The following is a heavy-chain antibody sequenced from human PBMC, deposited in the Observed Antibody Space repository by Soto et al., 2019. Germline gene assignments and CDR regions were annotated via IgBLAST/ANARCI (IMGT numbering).Heavy chain of an antibody. CDR3: ARVLLVPSAHFYDSSGSVTPPYYYGMDF. Sequence: GGSLRLSCAASGFTFSSYAMHWVRQAPGKGLEWVAVISYDGSNKYYADSVKGRFTISRDNSKNTLYLQMNSLRAEDTAVYYCARVLLVPSAHFYDSSGSVTPPYYYGMDFWGQGTTVTVSS. D-gene: IGHD3-22*01. J-gene: IGHJ6*02. CDR1: GFTFSSYA. CDR2: ISYDGSNK. V-gene: IGHV3-30-3*01.